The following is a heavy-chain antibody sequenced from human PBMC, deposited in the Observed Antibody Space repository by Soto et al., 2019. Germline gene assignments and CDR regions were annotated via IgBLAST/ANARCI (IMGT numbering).Heavy chain of an antibody. CDR1: GYTLTELS. CDR2: FDPEDGET. Sequence: ASVKVSCKVSGYTLTELSMHWVRQAPGEGLEWMGGFDPEDGETIYAQKFQGRVTMTEDTSTDTAYMELSSLRSEDTAVYYCATWIQLWQPYCFDYWGQGTLVTVSS. D-gene: IGHD5-18*01. J-gene: IGHJ4*02. CDR3: ATWIQLWQPYCFDY. V-gene: IGHV1-24*01.